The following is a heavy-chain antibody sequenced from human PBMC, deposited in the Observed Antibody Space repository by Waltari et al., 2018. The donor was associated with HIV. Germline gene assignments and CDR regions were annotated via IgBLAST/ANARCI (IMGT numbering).Heavy chain of an antibody. CDR2: IDHSGST. J-gene: IGHJ1*01. V-gene: IGHV4-34*02. Sequence: QVQLQQWGTGLLMPSETLSLTCAVYGWSFTAYYLPSIRHSPGNGLEWIGEIDHSGSTNYNPSLKSRVTISVDASKNQFSLKLTSVTAADTGLYYCARGPHTSIFGVVKYFQPWGQGTLVIVSS. D-gene: IGHD3-3*01. CDR1: GWSFTAYY. CDR3: ARGPHTSIFGVVKYFQP.